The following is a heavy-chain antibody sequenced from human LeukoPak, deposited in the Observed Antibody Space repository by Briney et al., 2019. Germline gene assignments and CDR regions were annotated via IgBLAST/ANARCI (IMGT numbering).Heavy chain of an antibody. Sequence: ASVKVSCKASGGTFSSYAISWVRQAPGQGLEWMGWINAGNGNTKYSQKFQGRVTITRDTSASTAYMELSSLRSEDTAVYYCARGLYSGYLYYFDYWGQGTLVTVSS. D-gene: IGHD5-12*01. CDR2: INAGNGNT. V-gene: IGHV1-3*01. CDR3: ARGLYSGYLYYFDY. J-gene: IGHJ4*02. CDR1: GGTFSSYA.